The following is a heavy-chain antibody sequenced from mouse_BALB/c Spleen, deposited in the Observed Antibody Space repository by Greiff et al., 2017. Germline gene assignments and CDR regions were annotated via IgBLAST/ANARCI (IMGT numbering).Heavy chain of an antibody. CDR1: GFSLTSYG. CDR2: IWSGGST. D-gene: IGHD2-4*01. Sequence: VKLMESGPGLVQPSQSLSITCTVSGFSLTSYGVHWVRQSPGKGLEWLGVIWSGGSTDYNAAFISRLSISKDNSKSQVFFKMNSLQADDTAIYYCARNQDYDEGWYFDVWGAGTTVTVSS. CDR3: ARNQDYDEGWYFDV. J-gene: IGHJ1*01. V-gene: IGHV2-4-1*01.